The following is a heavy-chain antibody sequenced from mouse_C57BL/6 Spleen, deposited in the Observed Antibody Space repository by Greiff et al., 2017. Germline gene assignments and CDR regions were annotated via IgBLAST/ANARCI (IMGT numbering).Heavy chain of an antibody. Sequence: EVQLQQSGPELVKPGASVKISCKASGYTFTDYYMNWVQQSHGKSLEWIGDINPNNGGTSYNQKFKGKATLTVDKSSSTAYMELRSLTSEDSAVXYCARQGDYDGFAYWGQGTLVTVSA. V-gene: IGHV1-26*01. D-gene: IGHD2-4*01. J-gene: IGHJ3*01. CDR2: INPNNGGT. CDR1: GYTFTDYY. CDR3: ARQGDYDGFAY.